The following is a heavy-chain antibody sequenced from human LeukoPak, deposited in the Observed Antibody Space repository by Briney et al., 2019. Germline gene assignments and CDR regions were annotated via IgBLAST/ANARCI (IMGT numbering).Heavy chain of an antibody. V-gene: IGHV4-34*01. CDR3: ARGGGYGGNSGWFDP. CDR2: INHSGST. Sequence: PSETLSLTCAVYGGSFSGYYWSWIRQPPGKGLEWIGEINHSGSTNYNPSLKSRVTISVDTSKNQFSLKLSSVTAADTAVYYCARGGGYGGNSGWFDPWGQGTLVTVSS. J-gene: IGHJ5*02. CDR1: GGSFSGYY. D-gene: IGHD4-23*01.